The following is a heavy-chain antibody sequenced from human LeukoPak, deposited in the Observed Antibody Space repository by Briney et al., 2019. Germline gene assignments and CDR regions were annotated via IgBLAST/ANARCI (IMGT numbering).Heavy chain of an antibody. CDR2: IYHSGST. V-gene: IGHV4-59*04. Sequence: PSETLSLTCTVSGGSISPYYWSWIRQPPGKGLEWIGSIYHSGSTFYNPSLMSRVTISVDTSKNQFSLKLSSVTAADTAVYYCAGYSGSYYRYYYYMDVWGKGTTVTVSS. CDR1: GGSISPYY. CDR3: AGYSGSYYRYYYYMDV. J-gene: IGHJ6*03. D-gene: IGHD1-26*01.